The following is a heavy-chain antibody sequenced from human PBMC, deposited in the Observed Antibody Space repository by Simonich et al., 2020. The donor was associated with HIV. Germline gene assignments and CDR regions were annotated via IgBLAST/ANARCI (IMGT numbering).Heavy chain of an antibody. CDR1: GFTFSSYA. CDR3: ASGGSISSVWADDY. CDR2: ISYGGSNK. D-gene: IGHD3-16*01. J-gene: IGHJ4*02. V-gene: IGHV3-30*07. Sequence: QVQLVESGGGVVQPGRSLRLSCAASGFTFSSYAMHWVRQAPGKWLEWVAVISYGGSNKYYADSVKGRFTISRDNSKNTLYLQMNSLRAEDTAVYYCASGGSISSVWADDYWGQGTLVTVSS.